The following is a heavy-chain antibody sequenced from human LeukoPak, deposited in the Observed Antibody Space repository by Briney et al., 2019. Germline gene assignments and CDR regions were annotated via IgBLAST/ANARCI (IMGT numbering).Heavy chain of an antibody. J-gene: IGHJ4*02. CDR1: GGSISSGGYY. V-gene: IGHV4-31*03. D-gene: IGHD5-12*01. Sequence: SETLSLTCTVSGGSISSGGYYWSWIRQHPGKGLEWIGYIYYSGSTYYNPSLKSRVTISVDTSKNQFSLKLSSVTAADTAVYYCARMDIVATIFDYWGQGTLVTVSS. CDR3: ARMDIVATIFDY. CDR2: IYYSGST.